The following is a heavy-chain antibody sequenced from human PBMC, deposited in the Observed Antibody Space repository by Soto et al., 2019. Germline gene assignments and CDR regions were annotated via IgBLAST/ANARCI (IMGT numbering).Heavy chain of an antibody. J-gene: IGHJ4*02. CDR3: ARVNVDTAMVLYYFDY. Sequence: QVQLQESGPGLVKPSRALSLTCTVSGGSISRGGYYWSWIRQHPGKGLEWIGYLYYSGSTYYNPSLPSRVTIPVDSSKNQFSLKLSSVTAADTAVYYCARVNVDTAMVLYYFDYWGQGTLVTVSS. V-gene: IGHV4-31*03. D-gene: IGHD5-18*01. CDR1: GGSISRGGYY. CDR2: LYYSGST.